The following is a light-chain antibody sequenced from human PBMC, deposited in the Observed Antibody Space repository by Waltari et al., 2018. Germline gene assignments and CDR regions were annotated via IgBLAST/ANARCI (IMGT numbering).Light chain of an antibody. CDR2: DII. CDR1: SSDIGGYDY. J-gene: IGLJ2*01. CDR3: SSYAPSSTV. Sequence: QSALTQPASVSGSPGQSITISCTGTSSDIGGYDYVSWYQQHTGKAPKLMIYDIIKRPSGVSDRCSGSKSGNTASLTISGLKAEDEADYYCSSYAPSSTVFGGGTKLTVL. V-gene: IGLV2-14*03.